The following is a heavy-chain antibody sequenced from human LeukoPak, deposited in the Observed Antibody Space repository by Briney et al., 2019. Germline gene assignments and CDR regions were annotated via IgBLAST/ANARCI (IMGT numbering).Heavy chain of an antibody. CDR1: GFTFDDYA. Sequence: GGSLRLSCAASGFTFDDYAMHWVRQAPGKGLEWVSGISWNSGSIGYADSVRGRFTISRDNAENSLYLQMNSLRAEDTALYYCAKDIYSSNWYYFDSWGQGTLVTVSS. V-gene: IGHV3-9*01. D-gene: IGHD6-13*01. CDR2: ISWNSGSI. J-gene: IGHJ4*02. CDR3: AKDIYSSNWYYFDS.